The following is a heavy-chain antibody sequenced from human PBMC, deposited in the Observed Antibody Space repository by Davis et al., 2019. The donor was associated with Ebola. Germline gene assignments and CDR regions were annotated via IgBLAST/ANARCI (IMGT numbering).Heavy chain of an antibody. D-gene: IGHD6-19*01. CDR3: TSSLAVAGTLVDY. CDR1: GFTFSNYA. CDR2: IRSKANSYAS. J-gene: IGHJ4*02. Sequence: GESLKISCAASGFTFSNYAMSWVRQASGKGLEWVGRIRSKANSYASAYAASVKCRFTISRDDSKNTAYLQMNSLKAEDTAVYYCTSSLAVAGTLVDYWGQGTLVTVSS. V-gene: IGHV3-73*01.